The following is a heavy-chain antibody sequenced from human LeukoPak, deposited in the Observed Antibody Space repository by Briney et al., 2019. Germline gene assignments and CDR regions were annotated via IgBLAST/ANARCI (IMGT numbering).Heavy chain of an antibody. V-gene: IGHV4-39*01. D-gene: IGHD2-2*01. Sequence: PSETLSLTCTVSGGSINSNSYYWGWIRQPPGKGLEWIGSIFYTGSTYYNPSLKSRVTISVDTSKNQFSLKLTSVTAADTAVYYCASPFRGYCISISCPVPYNWFDPWGQGTLVTVSS. CDR3: ASPFRGYCISISCPVPYNWFDP. CDR1: GGSINSNSYY. CDR2: IFYTGST. J-gene: IGHJ5*02.